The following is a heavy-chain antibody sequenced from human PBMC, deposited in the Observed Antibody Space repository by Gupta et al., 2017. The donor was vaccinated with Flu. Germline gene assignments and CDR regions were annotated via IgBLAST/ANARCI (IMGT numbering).Heavy chain of an antibody. V-gene: IGHV4-34*01. CDR3: ARGLYCSGGSCYGWFDP. CDR1: GGSFSGYY. D-gene: IGHD2-15*01. CDR2: INHSGST. Sequence: QVQLQQWGAGLLKPSETLSLTCAVYGGSFSGYYWSWIRQPPGKGLEWIGEINHSGSTNYNPSLKSRVTISVDTSKNQFSLKLSSVTAADTAVYYCARGLYCSGGSCYGWFDPWGQGTLVTVSS. J-gene: IGHJ5*02.